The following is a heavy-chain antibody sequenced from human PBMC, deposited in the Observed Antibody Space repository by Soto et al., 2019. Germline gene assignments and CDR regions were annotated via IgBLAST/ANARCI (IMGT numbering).Heavy chain of an antibody. J-gene: IGHJ6*02. D-gene: IGHD3-16*01. Sequence: QVQLQESGPGLVKPSQTLSLTCTVSGGSISSGGYYWSWIRQHPGKGLEWIGYIYYSGSTYYNPSLKSRATIAVDTSKNQFSLKLSSVTAADTAVYYCARDRQRDSITFFYYGMDVWGQGTTVTVSS. CDR2: IYYSGST. CDR3: ARDRQRDSITFFYYGMDV. CDR1: GGSISSGGYY. V-gene: IGHV4-31*03.